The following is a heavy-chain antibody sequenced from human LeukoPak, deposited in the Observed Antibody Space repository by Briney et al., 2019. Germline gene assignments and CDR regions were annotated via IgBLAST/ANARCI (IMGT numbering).Heavy chain of an antibody. Sequence: GGSLRLSCAASGFTFDDYGMNWVRQAPGKGLEWVSGINWNGDSTGYADSVKGRFTISRDNAKNSLYLQMNSLRAEDTASYYCARTGYYGSGSYSDYWGQGTLVTVSS. D-gene: IGHD3-10*01. CDR2: INWNGDST. CDR3: ARTGYYGSGSYSDY. CDR1: GFTFDDYG. J-gene: IGHJ4*02. V-gene: IGHV3-20*04.